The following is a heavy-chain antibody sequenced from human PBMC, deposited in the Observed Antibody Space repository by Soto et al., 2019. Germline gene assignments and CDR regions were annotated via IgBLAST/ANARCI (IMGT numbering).Heavy chain of an antibody. Sequence: ASVKVACKASGYTFTSYYMRWVRQAPGQGLEWMGIINPSGGSTSYAQKFQGRVTMTRDTSTSTVYMELSSLRSEDTAVYYCARWDPGNKNFDYWGQGTLVTVSS. CDR2: INPSGGST. J-gene: IGHJ4*02. V-gene: IGHV1-46*03. D-gene: IGHD1-26*01. CDR3: ARWDPGNKNFDY. CDR1: GYTFTSYY.